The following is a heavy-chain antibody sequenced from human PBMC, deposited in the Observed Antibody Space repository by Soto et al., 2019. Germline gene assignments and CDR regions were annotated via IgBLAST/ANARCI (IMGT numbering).Heavy chain of an antibody. D-gene: IGHD2-21*02. V-gene: IGHV2-5*02. CDR3: VQSRCGGDCLQSYSSHSYYGLDV. CDR1: GFSLSTIGVG. CDR2: IYWDDDK. J-gene: IGHJ6*02. Sequence: QITLKESGPTLVKPTQTLTLTCTFSGFSLSTIGVGVGWIRQPPGKALEWLALIYWDDDKRYIPSLKSRLTVTKDTSKNQVVLTMTNMDPVDTATYYCVQSRCGGDCLQSYSSHSYYGLDVWSQGTTVTVSS.